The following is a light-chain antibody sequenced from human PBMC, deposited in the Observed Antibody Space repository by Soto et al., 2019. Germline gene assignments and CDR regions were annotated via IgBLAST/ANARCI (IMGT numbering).Light chain of an antibody. CDR2: GAS. J-gene: IGKJ3*01. CDR3: QRYGSSLFT. CDR1: QSVSSSY. V-gene: IGKV3-20*01. Sequence: EIVLTQSPGTLSLSPGERATLSCRASQSVSSSYLAWYQQKPGQAPRLLIYGASSRATGIPDRFNGGGSGTEFTLTISRLEPEDFAAYYCQRYGSSLFTFGPGTKLDIK.